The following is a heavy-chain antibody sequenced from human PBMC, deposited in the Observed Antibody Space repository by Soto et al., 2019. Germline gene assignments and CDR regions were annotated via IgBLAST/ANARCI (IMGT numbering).Heavy chain of an antibody. CDR1: GGSISSYS. Sequence: SLTCTVSGGSISSYSCTWIRPPPGKGLECIGYIYYSGSTNYNPSLKSRVTISVDTSKNQFSLKLSSVTAADTAVYYCARGTAYYDFWSGYPRFDYWGQGTLVTVSS. CDR3: ARGTAYYDFWSGYPRFDY. D-gene: IGHD3-3*01. CDR2: IYYSGST. J-gene: IGHJ4*02. V-gene: IGHV4-59*01.